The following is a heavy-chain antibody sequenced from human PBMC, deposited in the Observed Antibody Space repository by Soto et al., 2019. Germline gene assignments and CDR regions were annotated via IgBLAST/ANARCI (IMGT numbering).Heavy chain of an antibody. V-gene: IGHV3-21*01. CDR2: ISGSSSYI. CDR1: GFTFSIYS. CDR3: ARDGSPPSTNAFDI. J-gene: IGHJ3*02. D-gene: IGHD2-2*01. Sequence: WGSLRVSCVSSGFTFSIYSMHWVRQAPGKGLEWVSSISGSSSYIYYADSVKGRFTISRDNAKNSLYLQMNSLRAEDTAVYYCARDGSPPSTNAFDIWGQGTMVTVSS.